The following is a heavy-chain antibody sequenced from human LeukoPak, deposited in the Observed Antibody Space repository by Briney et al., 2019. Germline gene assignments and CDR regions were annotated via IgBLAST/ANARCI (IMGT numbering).Heavy chain of an antibody. Sequence: SETLSLTCTVSGVSISSSNSYWGWIRQPPGKGLEWIGSIYHSGSTYYNPSLKSRVTISVDTSKNQFSVKLSSVTAADTAVYYCARGGDTSGHYYFEYFQHWGQGTLVTVSS. CDR1: GVSISSSNSY. D-gene: IGHD3-22*01. CDR3: ARGGDTSGHYYFEYFQH. CDR2: IYHSGST. J-gene: IGHJ1*01. V-gene: IGHV4-39*07.